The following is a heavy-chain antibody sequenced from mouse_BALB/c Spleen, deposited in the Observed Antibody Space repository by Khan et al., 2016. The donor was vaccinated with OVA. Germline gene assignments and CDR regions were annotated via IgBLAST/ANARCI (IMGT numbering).Heavy chain of an antibody. J-gene: IGHJ2*01. D-gene: IGHD1-2*01. V-gene: IGHV3-2*02. CDR1: GYTITSGYG. CDR3: ASTARIKY. Sequence: EVQLQESGPGLVKPSQSLSLTCTVTGYTITSGYGWNWNRQFPGNKLEWMGYISYSGSTNYNASLKSRISITRDTSNNHSFLQLNSVTTEDTATYEGASTARIKYWGQGTTLTISS. CDR2: ISYSGST.